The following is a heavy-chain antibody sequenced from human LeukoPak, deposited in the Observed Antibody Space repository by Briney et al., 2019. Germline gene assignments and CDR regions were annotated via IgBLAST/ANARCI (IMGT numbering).Heavy chain of an antibody. CDR1: GFTLSSYE. CDR3: ARSYGSKVIGSLGWFDP. J-gene: IGHJ5*02. Sequence: GGSLRLSCTASGFTLSSYEMSWIRQAPGKGLEWVSSIDYSGGDTHYADSVKGRFTISRDNSKNTLYLQLSSLRGDDTAVYYCARSYGSKVIGSLGWFDPWGQGALVTVSS. V-gene: IGHV3-23*01. D-gene: IGHD3-10*01. CDR2: IDYSGGDT.